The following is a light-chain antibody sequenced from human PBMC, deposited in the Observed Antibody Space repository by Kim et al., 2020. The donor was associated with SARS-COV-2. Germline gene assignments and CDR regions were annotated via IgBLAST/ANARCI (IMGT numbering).Light chain of an antibody. CDR2: GAS. J-gene: IGKJ1*01. CDR1: QDISNL. Sequence: PGERATHSCRAPQDISNLLAWYQQTPDQAPSLLIFGASTRAAGVPGRFTGSGSGKEFNLTISSLQSEDVAVYYCQHYHNWPPWTFGQGTKVDIK. CDR3: QHYHNWPPWT. V-gene: IGKV3-15*01.